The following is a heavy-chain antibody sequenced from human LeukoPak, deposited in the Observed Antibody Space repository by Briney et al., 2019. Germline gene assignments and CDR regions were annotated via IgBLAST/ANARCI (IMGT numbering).Heavy chain of an antibody. J-gene: IGHJ4*02. D-gene: IGHD5-12*01. CDR1: GYTFTSYG. V-gene: IGHV1-18*01. CDR3: AVSGYDLREGYYFDY. Sequence: ASVTVPCKASGYTFTSYGISWVRQAPGQGLEWMGWISAYNGNTNYAQKLQGRVTITTDTSTSTAYMELRSLRSDDTAVYYCAVSGYDLREGYYFDYWGQGTLVTVSA. CDR2: ISAYNGNT.